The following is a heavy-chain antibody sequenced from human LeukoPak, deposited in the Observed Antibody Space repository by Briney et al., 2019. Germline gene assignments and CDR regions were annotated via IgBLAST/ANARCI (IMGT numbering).Heavy chain of an antibody. D-gene: IGHD2-2*01. CDR3: ASSPRLTTSWFLFDS. CDR2: VYYSGST. Sequence: SETLSLTCSVSGDSFSNYYWTWIRQPPGKGLEWIGYVYYSGSTNYNPSLKTRLHLSVDTSKNRFSLKLSSVTAADTAVHYCASSPRLTTSWFLFDSWGHGTLVTVSS. J-gene: IGHJ5*01. V-gene: IGHV4-59*08. CDR1: GDSFSNYY.